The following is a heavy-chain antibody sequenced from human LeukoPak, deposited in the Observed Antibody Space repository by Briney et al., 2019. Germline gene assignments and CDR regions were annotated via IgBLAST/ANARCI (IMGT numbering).Heavy chain of an antibody. CDR1: GGSISSGGYY. D-gene: IGHD6-13*01. J-gene: IGHJ4*02. CDR2: IYYSGST. CDR3: ARYSSSWSYFDY. Sequence: SETLSLTCTVSGGSISSGGYYWSWIRQHPGKGLEWIGYIYYSGSTYYNPSLKSRVTISVDTSKNQFSLKLSSVTAADTAVYYCARYSSSWSYFDYWGLGTLVTVSS. V-gene: IGHV4-31*03.